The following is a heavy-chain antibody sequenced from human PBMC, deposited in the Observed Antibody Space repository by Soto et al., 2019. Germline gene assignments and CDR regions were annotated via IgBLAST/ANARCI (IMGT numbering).Heavy chain of an antibody. D-gene: IGHD6-19*01. CDR2: IYYSGST. V-gene: IGHV4-39*01. Sequence: QLQLQESGPGLVKPSETLSLTCTVSGGSISSSSYYRGWIRQPPGKGLEWIGSIYYSGSTYYNPSLKSRVTISVDTSKNQFSLKLSSVTAADTAVYYCARAPYDSSGWLFDYWGQGTLVTVSS. CDR3: ARAPYDSSGWLFDY. J-gene: IGHJ4*02. CDR1: GGSISSSSYY.